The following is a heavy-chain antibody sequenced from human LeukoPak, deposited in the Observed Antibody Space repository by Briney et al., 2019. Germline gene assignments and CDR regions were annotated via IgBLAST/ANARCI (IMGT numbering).Heavy chain of an antibody. Sequence: GGSLRLSCAASGFTVTTNYMNWVRQAPGRGLEWVSILYSGESAYYADSVKGRFTVSRDSSKNTLFLQMNALRAEDTAVYYCARVGDHYHWYLDVWGRGTLVTVSS. CDR1: GFTVTTNY. CDR3: ARVGDHYHWYLDV. D-gene: IGHD3-10*01. CDR2: LYSGESA. J-gene: IGHJ2*01. V-gene: IGHV3-53*01.